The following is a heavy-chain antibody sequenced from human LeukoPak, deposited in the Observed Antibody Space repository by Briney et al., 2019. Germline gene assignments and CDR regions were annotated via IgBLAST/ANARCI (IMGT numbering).Heavy chain of an antibody. D-gene: IGHD2-15*01. V-gene: IGHV3-9*03. Sequence: GGTLRLSCAASGLTFDDYSKHGVRQAPGKGLEGVLGISWNSGSIGYADSVKGRFTISRDNAKNSLYLQMNSLRAEDMALYYCAKGRERVAATGLDPWGQGTLVTVSS. CDR1: GLTFDDYS. CDR3: AKGRERVAATGLDP. J-gene: IGHJ5*02. CDR2: ISWNSGSI.